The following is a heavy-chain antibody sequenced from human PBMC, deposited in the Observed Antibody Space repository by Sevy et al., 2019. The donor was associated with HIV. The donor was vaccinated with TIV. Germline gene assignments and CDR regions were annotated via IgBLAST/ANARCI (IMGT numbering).Heavy chain of an antibody. CDR2: ISKEGTNK. CDR1: GFTFTRYA. CDR3: ARDPHAVPHWGSFDS. V-gene: IGHV3-30-3*01. Sequence: GGSLRLSCEASGFTFTRYAFHWVRQAPGKGLEWVAVISKEGTNKYYIDSVKGRLTICRDNSRNTRFLQMERLRAEDTAMYFCARDPHAVPHWGSFDSWGQGTLVTVSS. D-gene: IGHD3-16*01. J-gene: IGHJ4*02.